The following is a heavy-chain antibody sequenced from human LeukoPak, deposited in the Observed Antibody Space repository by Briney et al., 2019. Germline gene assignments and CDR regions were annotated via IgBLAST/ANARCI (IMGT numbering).Heavy chain of an antibody. CDR1: GFTFSSYT. Sequence: GGSLRLSCAASGFTFSSYTMNWVRQAPGKGLEWVSSISSGGGYRNYADSLKGRFTISRDNAKNSLYLQMNSLRAEDTAVYYCARYFSQMTTNSDAFDIWGQGTMVTVSS. CDR3: ARYFSQMTTNSDAFDI. CDR2: ISSGGGYR. V-gene: IGHV3-21*01. J-gene: IGHJ3*02. D-gene: IGHD5-24*01.